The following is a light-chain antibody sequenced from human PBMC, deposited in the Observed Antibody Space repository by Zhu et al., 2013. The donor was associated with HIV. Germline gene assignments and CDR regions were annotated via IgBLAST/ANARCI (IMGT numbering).Light chain of an antibody. CDR2: GDT. Sequence: QSVLTQPPSVSGAPGQRVTISCTGGGSNIGAGYDVHWYQQLPGTAPKLLISGDTDRPSGIPDRYSGSKSGTSASLVITGLQTEDEAVYYCQSYDSSLSGWVFGGGTKLTVL. CDR3: QSYDSSLSGWV. J-gene: IGLJ3*02. V-gene: IGLV1-40*01. CDR1: GSNIGAGYD.